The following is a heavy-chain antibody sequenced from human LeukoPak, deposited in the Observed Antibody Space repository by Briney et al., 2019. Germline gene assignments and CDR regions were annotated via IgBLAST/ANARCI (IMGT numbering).Heavy chain of an antibody. J-gene: IGHJ4*02. D-gene: IGHD1-26*01. Sequence: ASVTVSCKASGYTFTGYYMHWVRQAPGQGLEWMGRINPNSGGTNYAQKFQGRVTMTRDTSISTAYMELSRLRSDDTAVYYCARDPPTGIVGATYDYWGQGTLVTVSS. CDR2: INPNSGGT. CDR1: GYTFTGYY. V-gene: IGHV1-2*06. CDR3: ARDPPTGIVGATYDY.